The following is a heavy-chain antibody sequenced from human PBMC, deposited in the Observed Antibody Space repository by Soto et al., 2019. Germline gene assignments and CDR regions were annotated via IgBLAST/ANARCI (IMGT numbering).Heavy chain of an antibody. V-gene: IGHV3-23*01. CDR2: ISGSDGST. CDR3: ARGRGAGPLDS. Sequence: GGSLRLSCATSGYTFSRYAMNWARQAPGKGLEWVSRISGSDGSTNYADSVKGRFTISRDNSKNTLFLQMNSVRAGDTAVYYCARGRGAGPLDSWGQGVLVTVSS. D-gene: IGHD6-19*01. CDR1: GYTFSRYA. J-gene: IGHJ4*02.